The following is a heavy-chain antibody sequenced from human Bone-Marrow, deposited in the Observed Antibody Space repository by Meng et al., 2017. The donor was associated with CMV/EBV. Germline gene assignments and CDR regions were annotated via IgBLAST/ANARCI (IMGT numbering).Heavy chain of an antibody. CDR3: AKDRNRDVVVVPAAIPDS. J-gene: IGHJ4*02. Sequence: LSLTCAASGFTFSSYGMHWVRQAPGKGLEWVAVIWYDGSNKYYADSVKGRFTISRDNSKNTLYLQMNSLRAEDTAVYYCAKDRNRDVVVVPAAIPDSWGQGTLVTVSS. CDR1: GFTFSSYG. CDR2: IWYDGSNK. D-gene: IGHD2-2*02. V-gene: IGHV3-33*06.